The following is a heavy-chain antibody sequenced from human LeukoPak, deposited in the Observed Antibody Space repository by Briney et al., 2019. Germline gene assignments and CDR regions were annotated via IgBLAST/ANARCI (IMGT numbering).Heavy chain of an antibody. Sequence: PSETLSLTCAVYGGSFSGYYWSWIRQPPGKGLEWIGEINHSGSTNYNPSLESRVTISVDTSKNQFSLKLSSVTAADTAVYYCAREGIAAAGTLFDYWGQGTLVTVSS. V-gene: IGHV4-34*01. CDR3: AREGIAAAGTLFDY. J-gene: IGHJ4*02. CDR2: INHSGST. D-gene: IGHD6-13*01. CDR1: GGSFSGYY.